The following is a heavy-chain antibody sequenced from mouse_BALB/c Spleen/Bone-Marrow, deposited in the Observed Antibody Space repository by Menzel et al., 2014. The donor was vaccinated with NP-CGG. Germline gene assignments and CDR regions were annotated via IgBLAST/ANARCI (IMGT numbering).Heavy chain of an antibody. V-gene: IGHV1-4*01. CDR3: ARSYYDYDRAWFAY. CDR1: GYTFTSYT. D-gene: IGHD2-4*01. J-gene: IGHJ3*01. Sequence: VQLQQSGAELARPGASVKMSCKASGYTFTSYTMHWVKQRPGQGLEWLGYINPSSGYTNYNQKFKDKATLTADKSSSTAYMQLSSLTSEDSVVYYCARSYYDYDRAWFAYWGQGTLVTVPA. CDR2: INPSSGYT.